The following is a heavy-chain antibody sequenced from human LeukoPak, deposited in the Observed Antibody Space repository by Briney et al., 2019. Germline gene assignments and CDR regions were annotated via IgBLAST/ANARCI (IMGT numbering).Heavy chain of an antibody. CDR3: ARGGTFYRRTLLNYFDY. D-gene: IGHD1-14*01. CDR2: IIPISGTA. CDR1: GGTFSSYG. V-gene: IGHV1-69*05. Sequence: ASVKVSCKASGGTFSSYGIGWVRQAPGQGLEWMGGIIPISGTANYAQRFQGRVTFTTDESTSTAYMELTSLRSEDTAVYYCARGGTFYRRTLLNYFDYWGQGSLVTVSS. J-gene: IGHJ4*02.